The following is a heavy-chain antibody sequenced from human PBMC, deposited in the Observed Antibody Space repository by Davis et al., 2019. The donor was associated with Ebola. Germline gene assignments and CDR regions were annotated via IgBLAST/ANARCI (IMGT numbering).Heavy chain of an antibody. CDR2: INGDGTTI. V-gene: IGHV3-74*01. Sequence: GESLKISCAASGFTFSSSWMHWVRQDPGKGLLWVSRINGDGTTINYEDSVKGRFTISRDNAKNTLYLQMNSLRAEDTAVYYCTRAGQYRFDYWGQGTQVTVSS. CDR3: TRAGQYRFDY. CDR1: GFTFSSSW. D-gene: IGHD3-16*02. J-gene: IGHJ4*02.